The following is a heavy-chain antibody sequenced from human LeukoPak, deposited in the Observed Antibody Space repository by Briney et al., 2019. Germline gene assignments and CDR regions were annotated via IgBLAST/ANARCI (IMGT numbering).Heavy chain of an antibody. CDR1: GFTFSSYA. J-gene: IGHJ6*02. V-gene: IGHV3-23*01. D-gene: IGHD5-24*01. CDR3: ARRQFYYYGMDV. Sequence: GGSLRLSCVASGFTFSSYAMSWVRQAPGKGLEWVSGSSGSGGSTYYADSVKGRFTITRDNSKNTLYLQMNSLRAEDTAVYYCARRQFYYYGMDVWGQGTTVTVSS. CDR2: SSGSGGST.